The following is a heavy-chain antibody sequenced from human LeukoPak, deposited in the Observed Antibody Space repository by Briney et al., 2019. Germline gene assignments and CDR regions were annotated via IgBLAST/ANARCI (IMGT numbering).Heavy chain of an antibody. CDR3: ARESPWGLGELSADDY. D-gene: IGHD3-16*02. J-gene: IGHJ4*02. CDR2: IYHSGGT. Sequence: PSQTLSLTCSVSGGSISSGGYSWSWIRQPPGKGLEWIGYIYHSGGTYYNPSLKSRVTISVDRSKNQFSLKLSSVTAADTSVYYCARESPWGLGELSADDYWGQGTLVTVSS. CDR1: GGSISSGGYS. V-gene: IGHV4-30-2*01.